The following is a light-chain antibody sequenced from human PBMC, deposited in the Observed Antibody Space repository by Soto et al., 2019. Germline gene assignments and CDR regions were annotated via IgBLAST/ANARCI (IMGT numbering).Light chain of an antibody. CDR3: QQRNEWPLT. J-gene: IGKJ5*01. CDR2: GAS. Sequence: EIVLTQSPGTLSLSPGERATLSCRASQSVSSSYLAWYQQKPGQAPRLLIYGASSRATGIPDRFSGSGSGTDFTLTISRLEPEDFAVYYCQQRNEWPLTFGQGTRLEIK. CDR1: QSVSSSY. V-gene: IGKV3D-20*02.